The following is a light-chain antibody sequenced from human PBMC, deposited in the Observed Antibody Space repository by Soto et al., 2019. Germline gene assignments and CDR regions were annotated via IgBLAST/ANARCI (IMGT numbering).Light chain of an antibody. Sequence: QSVLTQPASVSGSPGQSITISCTGTSSDVGGYNYVSWYQQHPGKAPKLMIYEVSNRPSGVSNRFSGSKSGNTASLTISGLQAEGEADYYCSSYTSSSTVVFGGGTTLTVL. CDR3: SSYTSSSTVV. J-gene: IGLJ2*01. CDR2: EVS. V-gene: IGLV2-14*01. CDR1: SSDVGGYNY.